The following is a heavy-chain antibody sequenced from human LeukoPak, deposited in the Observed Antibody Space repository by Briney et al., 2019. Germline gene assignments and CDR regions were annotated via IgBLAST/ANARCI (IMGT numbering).Heavy chain of an antibody. CDR2: IYYSGGT. V-gene: IGHV4-30-4*01. Sequence: SETLSLTCTVSGGSISSGDYYWSWIRQPPGKGLEWIGYIYYSGGTYYNPSLKSRVTISVDTSKNQFSLKLSSVTAADAAVYYCASPSIVGATCESWGQGTLVTVSS. CDR3: ASPSIVGATCES. D-gene: IGHD1-26*01. CDR1: GGSISSGDYY. J-gene: IGHJ5*02.